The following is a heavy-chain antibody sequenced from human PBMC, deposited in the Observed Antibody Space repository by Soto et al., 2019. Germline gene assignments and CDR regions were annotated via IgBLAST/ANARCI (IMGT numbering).Heavy chain of an antibody. V-gene: IGHV4-39*01. J-gene: IGHJ5*02. CDR1: GGSISSSSYY. Sequence: QLQLQESGPGLVKPSETLSLTCTVSGGSISSSSYYWGRIRQPPGKGLEWIGSIYYSGSTYYNPSHNSRVTIYVETSKNQFPLKLSSGTAADTAVYYGARHGSDSSSALEDDWFDPWGQGTLVTVSS. CDR3: ARHGSDSSSALEDDWFDP. CDR2: IYYSGST. D-gene: IGHD6-6*01.